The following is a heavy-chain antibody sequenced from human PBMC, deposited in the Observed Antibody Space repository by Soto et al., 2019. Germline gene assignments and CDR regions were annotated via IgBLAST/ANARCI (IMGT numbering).Heavy chain of an antibody. CDR1: GFTFGDYA. Sequence: GGSLRLSCTASGFTFGDYAMSWVRQAPGKGLEWVGFIRSKAYGGTTEYAASVKGRFTISRDDSKSIAYLQMNSLKTEDTAVYYCTRAYDILTGYYVRGADYWGQGTLVTAPQ. CDR3: TRAYDILTGYYVRGADY. CDR2: IRSKAYGGTT. D-gene: IGHD3-9*01. V-gene: IGHV3-49*04. J-gene: IGHJ4*02.